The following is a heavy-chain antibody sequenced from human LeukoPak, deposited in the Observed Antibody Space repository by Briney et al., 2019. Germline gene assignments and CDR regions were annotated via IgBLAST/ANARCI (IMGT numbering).Heavy chain of an antibody. J-gene: IGHJ3*02. CDR1: GGSFSGYY. Sequence: PSETLSLTCAVYGGSFSGYYWSWIRQPPGKGLEWIGEINHSGSTNYNPSLKSRVTISVDTSKNQFSLKLSSVTAADTAVYYCWSWRLGELSGAFDIWGQGTMVTVSS. D-gene: IGHD3-16*02. CDR2: INHSGST. V-gene: IGHV4-34*01. CDR3: WSWRLGELSGAFDI.